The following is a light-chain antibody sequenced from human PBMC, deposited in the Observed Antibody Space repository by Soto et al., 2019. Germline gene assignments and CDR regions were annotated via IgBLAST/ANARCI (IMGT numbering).Light chain of an antibody. Sequence: EIVLTQSPATLSVSPGGRATLSCRASQSVNRNLAWYQQKPGQAPRPLIYGASTRATGTPARFSASGSGTEFTLTISSLQSEDFAVYYCQQDDNWPRTFGQGTKVEIK. CDR1: QSVNRN. V-gene: IGKV3D-15*01. CDR2: GAS. J-gene: IGKJ1*01. CDR3: QQDDNWPRT.